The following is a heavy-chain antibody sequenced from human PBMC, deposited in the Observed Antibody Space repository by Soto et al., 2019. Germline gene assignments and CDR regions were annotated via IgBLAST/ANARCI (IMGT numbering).Heavy chain of an antibody. V-gene: IGHV4-4*02. CDR1: GDSISGSRW. D-gene: IGHD4-17*01. Sequence: QVQLQESGPGLVRPSGTLSLTCAVSGDSISGSRWWSWGRQSPGKGLDWIGEVYHTGTTRYNPSLKSRVTISVDTSRNHFSLNLNSLTAADTAVYYCVGNGYYSLDVWGQGTTVTVSS. J-gene: IGHJ6*02. CDR3: VGNGYYSLDV. CDR2: VYHTGTT.